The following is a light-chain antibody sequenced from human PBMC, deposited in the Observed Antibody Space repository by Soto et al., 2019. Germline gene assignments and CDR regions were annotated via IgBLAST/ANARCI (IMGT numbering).Light chain of an antibody. CDR1: SSDVGGYNY. CDR3: SSYTSSSTLEV. J-gene: IGLJ1*01. V-gene: IGLV2-14*01. Sequence: QSALTQPASVSGSPGQSITISCTGTSSDVGGYNYVSWYQQHPGKAPKLMIYDVSNRPSGVSNRFSGSKSGNTASLTISGLQAEDEFDYDCSSYTSSSTLEVFGTGTKLTVL. CDR2: DVS.